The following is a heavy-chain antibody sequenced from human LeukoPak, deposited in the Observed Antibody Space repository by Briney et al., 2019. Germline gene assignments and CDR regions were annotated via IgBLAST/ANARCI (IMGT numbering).Heavy chain of an antibody. Sequence: GGSLRLSCAASRFTFSNYNMNWVRQAPGEGLEWVSSISSSSSYIYYADSVKGRFTISRDNAKNSLYLRMNSLRAEDTAVYYCARGPPGYGYDVFDIWGQGTMVTVSS. CDR1: RFTFSNYN. CDR3: ARGPPGYGYDVFDI. D-gene: IGHD2-15*01. CDR2: ISSSSSYI. V-gene: IGHV3-21*01. J-gene: IGHJ3*02.